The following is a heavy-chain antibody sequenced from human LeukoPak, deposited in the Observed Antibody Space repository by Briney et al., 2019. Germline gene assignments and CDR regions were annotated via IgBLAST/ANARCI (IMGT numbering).Heavy chain of an antibody. CDR2: IYYTGST. V-gene: IGHV4-39*01. Sequence: ASETLSLTCTVSGASICSRSYHWGWIRQPPGKGLEWIGSIYYTGSTYCNPSLKSRVTISVDTSKNQFSLKQSSVTAADTAVYYCASHTNENNRSYFDYWRQGTLVTVSS. J-gene: IGHJ4*02. CDR3: ASHTNENNRSYFDY. CDR1: GASICSRSYH. D-gene: IGHD1-14*01.